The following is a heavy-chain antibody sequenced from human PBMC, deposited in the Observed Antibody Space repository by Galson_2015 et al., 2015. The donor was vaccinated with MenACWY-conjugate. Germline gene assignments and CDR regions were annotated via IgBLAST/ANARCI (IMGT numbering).Heavy chain of an antibody. J-gene: IGHJ4*02. V-gene: IGHV1-3*01. Sequence: SVKVSCKASEYTFTNYPVHWVRQAPGQRLEWMGWINAGNGNTKYSQKFQGRVTITRDTSASTAYMELSSLRSEDTAVYYCATVAVAGRVDYWGQGTLVTVSS. CDR3: ATVAVAGRVDY. CDR2: INAGNGNT. D-gene: IGHD6-19*01. CDR1: EYTFTNYP.